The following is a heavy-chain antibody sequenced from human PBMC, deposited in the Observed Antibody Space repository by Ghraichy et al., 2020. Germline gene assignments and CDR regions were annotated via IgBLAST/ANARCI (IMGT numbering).Heavy chain of an antibody. V-gene: IGHV4-59*01. J-gene: IGHJ6*03. CDR3: ERGVASGYYYYYYMDV. CDR1: GGSISSYY. D-gene: IGHD2-15*01. Sequence: SETLSLTCTVSGGSISSYYGSGIRQPPGKGREWIGYIYYSGSTNYNPSLKSRVTISVDTSKNQFSLKLSSVTAADTAVYYCERGVASGYYYYYYMDVWGKGTTVTVSS. CDR2: IYYSGST.